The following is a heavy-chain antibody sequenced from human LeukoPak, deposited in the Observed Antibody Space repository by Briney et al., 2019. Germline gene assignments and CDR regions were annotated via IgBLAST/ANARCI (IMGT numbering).Heavy chain of an antibody. Sequence: SETLSLTCTVSGGSISNYYWSWIRQPPGKGLEWIGYIYYSGSTNYNPSLKSRVTISVDTSKNQFSLKLSSVTAADTAVFYCARDRYGDSRIIDYWGQGTLVTVSS. CDR1: GGSISNYY. V-gene: IGHV4-59*01. D-gene: IGHD4-17*01. J-gene: IGHJ4*02. CDR2: IYYSGST. CDR3: ARDRYGDSRIIDY.